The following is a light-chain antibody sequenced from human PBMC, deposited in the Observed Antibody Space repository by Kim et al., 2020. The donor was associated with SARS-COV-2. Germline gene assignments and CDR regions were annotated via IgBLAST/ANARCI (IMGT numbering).Light chain of an antibody. CDR2: TAS. V-gene: IGKV1-39*01. Sequence: DVQMIQSPSSLSASVGDRVTITCRTSRTIYSYLNWYQQKPGKAPKLLIYTASSLQSGVPSRFSGSGSGTDFTLTISSLQPGDVATYYWQHNSEAPLTFGGGTKVDIK. CDR1: RTIYSY. CDR3: QHNSEAPLT. J-gene: IGKJ4*01.